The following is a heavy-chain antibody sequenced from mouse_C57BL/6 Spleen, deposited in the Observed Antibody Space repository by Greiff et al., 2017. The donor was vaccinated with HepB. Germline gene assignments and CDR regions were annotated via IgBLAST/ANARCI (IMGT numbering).Heavy chain of an antibody. J-gene: IGHJ1*03. Sequence: VQLQQPGAELVMPGASVKLSCKASGYTFTSYWMHWVKQRPGQGLEWIGEIDPSDSYTNYNQKFKGKSTLTVDKSSSTAYMQLSSLTSEDSAVYYCARQGYPWNFDVWGTGTTVTVSS. CDR3: ARQGYPWNFDV. CDR2: IDPSDSYT. CDR1: GYTFTSYW. V-gene: IGHV1-69*01. D-gene: IGHD3-1*01.